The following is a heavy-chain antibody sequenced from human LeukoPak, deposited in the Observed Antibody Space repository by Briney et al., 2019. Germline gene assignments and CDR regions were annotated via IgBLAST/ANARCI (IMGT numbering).Heavy chain of an antibody. D-gene: IGHD4-23*01. J-gene: IGHJ3*01. CDR2: ISVDGGDI. V-gene: IGHV3-23*01. CDR1: RFAFHNYA. Sequence: GGSLRLSCAASRFAFHNYAMTWIRQAPERGLGWVSSISVDGGDIKYTDSAKGRFTISRDNSKGTLYLQMDSLRVEDTAVYYCGKDPNGNFIGAFDFWGQGTMVTVSS. CDR3: GKDPNGNFIGAFDF.